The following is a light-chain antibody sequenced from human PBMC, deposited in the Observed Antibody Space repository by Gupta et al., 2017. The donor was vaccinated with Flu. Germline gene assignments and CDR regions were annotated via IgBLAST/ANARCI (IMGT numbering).Light chain of an antibody. CDR2: WAS. CDR1: QSVLYRSNNKNY. J-gene: IGKJ2*03. CDR3: QQYYSTPYS. Sequence: DIVMTQSPDSLAVSLGERATINCKSSQSVLYRSNNKNYLAWYQQKPGQPPKLLIYWASTRESGVPGRFSGSGSETDFTLTISSLQAEDVAVYYCQQYYSTPYSFGQGTKLEIK. V-gene: IGKV4-1*01.